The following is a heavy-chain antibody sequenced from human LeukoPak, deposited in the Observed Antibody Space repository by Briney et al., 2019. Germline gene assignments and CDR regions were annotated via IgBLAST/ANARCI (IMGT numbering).Heavy chain of an antibody. V-gene: IGHV5-51*01. CDR2: IYPGDSDT. Sequence: GESLKISFKGSGYSFTSYWIGWVRPMPGKGLEWMGIIYPGDSDTRYSPSFQGQVTISADKSISTAYLQWSSLKASDTAMYYCARPIGDTYYYDSSGYHTPHDAFDIWGQGTMVTVSS. CDR3: ARPIGDTYYYDSSGYHTPHDAFDI. J-gene: IGHJ3*02. D-gene: IGHD3-22*01. CDR1: GYSFTSYW.